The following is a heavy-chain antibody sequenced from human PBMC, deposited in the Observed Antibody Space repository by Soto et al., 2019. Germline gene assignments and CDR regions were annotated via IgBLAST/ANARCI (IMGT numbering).Heavy chain of an antibody. CDR3: ASGSSEVLYSGSYPY. V-gene: IGHV3-33*01. CDR2: IWYDGSNK. D-gene: IGHD1-26*01. Sequence: GGSLRLSCAASGFTFSSYGMHWVRQAPGKGLEWVAVIWYDGSNKYYADSVKGRFTISRDNSKNTLYLQMNSLRAEDTAVYYCASGSSEVLYSGSYPYWGQGTLVTVSS. CDR1: GFTFSSYG. J-gene: IGHJ4*02.